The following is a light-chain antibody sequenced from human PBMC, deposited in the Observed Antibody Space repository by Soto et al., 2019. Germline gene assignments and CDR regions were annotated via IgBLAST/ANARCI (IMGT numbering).Light chain of an antibody. V-gene: IGLV2-14*03. J-gene: IGLJ1*01. CDR2: DVS. CDR3: SSCTSIGTYA. Sequence: NSSDVGGYNYVSWYQQHPGKTPKLMICDVSNRPSGVSNRFSGSKSGNTASLTISGLQAEDEADYYCSSCTSIGTYASGPVTKFTVL. CDR1: SSDVGGYNY.